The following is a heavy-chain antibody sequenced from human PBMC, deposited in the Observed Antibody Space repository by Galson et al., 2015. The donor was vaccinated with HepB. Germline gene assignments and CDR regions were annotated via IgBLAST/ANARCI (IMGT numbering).Heavy chain of an antibody. CDR2: INPDNGNT. J-gene: IGHJ6*02. D-gene: IGHD3-9*01. CDR3: ARESNYDVLTGKLYYYPYAMDV. Sequence: SVKVSCKASGYIFTSFAMHWVRQAPGQRFEWMGWINPDNGNTKHSQRFQGRVSITKDTSASTAYMELSSLRSEDTAVYYCARESNYDVLTGKLYYYPYAMDVWGQGTTVTVSS. CDR1: GYIFTSFA. V-gene: IGHV1-3*01.